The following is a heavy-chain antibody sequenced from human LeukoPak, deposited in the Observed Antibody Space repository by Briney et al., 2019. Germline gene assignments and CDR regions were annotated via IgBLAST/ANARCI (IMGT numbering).Heavy chain of an antibody. Sequence: SETLSLTCTVSGGSISSYYWSWIRQPPGKGLEWIGCIYYSGSTNYNPSLKSRVTISVDTSKNQFSLKLSSVTAADTAVYYCAREVRDYYYMDVWGKGTTVTVSS. J-gene: IGHJ6*03. D-gene: IGHD3-22*01. CDR2: IYYSGST. CDR1: GGSISSYY. CDR3: AREVRDYYYMDV. V-gene: IGHV4-59*01.